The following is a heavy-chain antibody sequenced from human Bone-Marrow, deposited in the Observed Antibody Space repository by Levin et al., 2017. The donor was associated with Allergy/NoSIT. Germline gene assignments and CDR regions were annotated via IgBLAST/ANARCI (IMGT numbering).Heavy chain of an antibody. D-gene: IGHD5-12*01. CDR2: IYHSGST. Sequence: LRRTLSLTCAVSFFSLILIPFFLFFLPPPGKGLEWIGEIYHSGSTNYNPSLKSRVTISVDKSKNQFSLKLSSVTAADTAVYYCARKPSRVATIRWFDPWGQGTLVTVSS. V-gene: IGHV4-4*03. J-gene: IGHJ5*02. CDR1: FFSLILIPF. CDR3: ARKPSRVATIRWFDP.